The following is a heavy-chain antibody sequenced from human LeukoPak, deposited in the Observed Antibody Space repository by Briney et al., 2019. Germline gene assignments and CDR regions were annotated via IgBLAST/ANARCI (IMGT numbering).Heavy chain of an antibody. CDR2: IYYSGST. J-gene: IGHJ3*02. D-gene: IGHD3-16*01. V-gene: IGHV4-30-4*08. CDR1: GGSISSGDYY. Sequence: PSETLSLTCTVSGGSISSGDYYGGWIRQPPGKGLEWLGYIYYSGSTYYNPSLKSRVTISVDTSKNQFSLKLSSVTAAGTAMYYCARVPGGTEAFDIWGQGTMVTVSS. CDR3: ARVPGGTEAFDI.